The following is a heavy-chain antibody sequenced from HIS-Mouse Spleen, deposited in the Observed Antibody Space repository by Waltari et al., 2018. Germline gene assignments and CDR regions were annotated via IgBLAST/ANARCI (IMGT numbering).Heavy chain of an antibody. CDR3: ASVRATYYDILTGYPYYFDY. J-gene: IGHJ4*02. CDR1: GGSISSSSYY. D-gene: IGHD3-9*01. Sequence: QLQLQESGPGLVKPSETLSLTCTVSGGSISSSSYYWGWIRQPPGKGLEWIGSIYYSGSTYYNPSLKSRVAISVDTSKNQFSLKLSSVTAADTAVYYCASVRATYYDILTGYPYYFDYWGQGTLVTVSS. CDR2: IYYSGST. V-gene: IGHV4-39*07.